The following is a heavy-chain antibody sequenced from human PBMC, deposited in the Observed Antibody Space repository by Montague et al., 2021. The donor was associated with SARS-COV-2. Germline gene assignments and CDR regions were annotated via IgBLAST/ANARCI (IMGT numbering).Heavy chain of an antibody. CDR2: IHYSGST. CDR1: GGSISSYY. CDR3: AGKYYDFWSGFIHYYYLDV. J-gene: IGHJ6*03. D-gene: IGHD3-3*01. V-gene: IGHV4-59*01. Sequence: SETLSLTCTVSGGSISSYYWSWIRQPPGKGLEWIGYIHYSGSTNYNPSLKSRVTISVDTSKNQFSLKLSSVTAADTAVYYCAGKYYDFWSGFIHYYYLDVWGKGTPVTVSS.